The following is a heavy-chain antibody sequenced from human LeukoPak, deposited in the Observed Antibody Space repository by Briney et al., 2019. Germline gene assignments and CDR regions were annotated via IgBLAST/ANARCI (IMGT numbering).Heavy chain of an antibody. V-gene: IGHV3-30-3*01. CDR1: GFTFSSYA. D-gene: IGHD3-3*01. Sequence: PGGSLRLSCAASGFTFSSYAMHWVRQAPGKGLEWVAVISYDGSNKYYADSVKGRFTISRDNSKNTLYLQMNSLRAEDTAAYYCVRDGSSSITIFGVVLKGYFDRWGRGTLVTVSS. CDR2: ISYDGSNK. J-gene: IGHJ2*01. CDR3: VRDGSSSITIFGVVLKGYFDR.